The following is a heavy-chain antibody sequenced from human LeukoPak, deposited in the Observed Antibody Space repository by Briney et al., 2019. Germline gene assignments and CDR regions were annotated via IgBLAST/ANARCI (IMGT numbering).Heavy chain of an antibody. J-gene: IGHJ6*03. V-gene: IGHV1-69*13. D-gene: IGHD3-10*01. CDR3: AILPGGFGELLTYGYMDV. CDR1: GGTSSSYA. CDR2: IIPIFGTA. Sequence: RASVKVSCKASGGTSSSYAISWVRQAPGQGLEWMGGIIPIFGTANYAQKFQGRVTITADESTSTAYMELSSPRSEDTAVYYCAILPGGFGELLTYGYMDVWGKGTTVTISS.